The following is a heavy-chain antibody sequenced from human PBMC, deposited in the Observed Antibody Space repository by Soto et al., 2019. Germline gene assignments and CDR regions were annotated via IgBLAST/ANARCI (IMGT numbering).Heavy chain of an antibody. D-gene: IGHD1-26*01. J-gene: IGHJ3*02. V-gene: IGHV1-18*01. CDR1: FYTFASYG. CDR3: ARVGGSSDAFDI. CDR2: ISAYNGNT. Sequence: ASSPVSCKASFYTFASYGISWVRQAPGQGLEWMGWISAYNGNTNYAQKLQGRVTMTTDTSTSTAYMELRSLRSDDTAVYYCARVGGSSDAFDIWGQGTMVTVSS.